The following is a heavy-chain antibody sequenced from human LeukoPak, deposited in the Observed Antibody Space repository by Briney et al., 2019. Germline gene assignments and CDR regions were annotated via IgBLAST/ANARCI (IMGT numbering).Heavy chain of an antibody. CDR1: GYTFTGYY. V-gene: IGHV1-2*02. D-gene: IGHD3-3*01. CDR2: INPNSGGT. Sequence: ASVKVSCKASGYTFTGYYMHWVRQAPGQGLEWMGWINPNSGGTYYAQKFQGRVTMTRDTSISTAYMELSRLRSDDTAVYYCARVGFGVASYYMDVWGKGTTVTVSS. J-gene: IGHJ6*03. CDR3: ARVGFGVASYYMDV.